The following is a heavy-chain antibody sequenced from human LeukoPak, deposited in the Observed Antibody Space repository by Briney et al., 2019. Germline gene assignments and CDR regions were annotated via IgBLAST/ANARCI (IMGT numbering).Heavy chain of an antibody. Sequence: ASVKVSCKASGYTFTSYDINWVRQAPGQGLEWMGIINPSGGSTSYAQKFQGRVTMTRDMSTSTVYMELSSLRSEDTAVYYCARGNYDYYYYMDVWGKGTTVTVSS. V-gene: IGHV1-46*01. CDR1: GYTFTSYD. CDR2: INPSGGST. J-gene: IGHJ6*03. CDR3: ARGNYDYYYYMDV.